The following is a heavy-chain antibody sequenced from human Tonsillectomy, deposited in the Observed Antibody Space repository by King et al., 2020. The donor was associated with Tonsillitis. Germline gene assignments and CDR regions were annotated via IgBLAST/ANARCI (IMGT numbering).Heavy chain of an antibody. D-gene: IGHD1-26*01. Sequence: VQLQESGPGLVKPSETLSLTCTVSGGSITTYYWSWIRQPAGKGLEWIGRIYSSGSTNYNPSLKSRVTMSVDTSKNQFSLKLSSVTAADTAVYYCASVTGYSGTYYGEFDYWGQGSLVTVSS. CDR1: GGSITTYY. V-gene: IGHV4-4*07. CDR3: ASVTGYSGTYYGEFDY. J-gene: IGHJ4*02. CDR2: IYSSGST.